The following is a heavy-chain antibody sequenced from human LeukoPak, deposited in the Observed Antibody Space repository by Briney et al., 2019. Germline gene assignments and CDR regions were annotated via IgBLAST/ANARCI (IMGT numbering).Heavy chain of an antibody. D-gene: IGHD3-9*01. CDR2: IKSKTDGGTT. CDR1: GFTFSNAW. CDR3: TTDLTPSHDILTGYWL. J-gene: IGHJ4*02. V-gene: IGHV3-15*01. Sequence: GGSLRLSCAASGFTFSNAWMSWVRQAPGKGLEWVGRIKSKTDGGTTDYAAPVKGRFTISRDDSKNTLYLQMNSLKTEDTAVYYCTTDLTPSHDILTGYWLWGQGTLVTVSS.